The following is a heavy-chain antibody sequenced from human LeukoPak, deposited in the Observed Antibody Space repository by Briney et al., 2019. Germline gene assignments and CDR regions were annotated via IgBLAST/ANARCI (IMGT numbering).Heavy chain of an antibody. CDR1: GGSISSYY. D-gene: IGHD1-26*01. J-gene: IGHJ4*02. Sequence: SETLSLTCTVSGGSISSYYWSWIQQPPGKGLEWIGYIYYSGSTNYNPSLKSRVTISVDTSKNQFSLKLSSVTAADTAVYYCARSTISGSYPFGYWGQGTLVTVSS. V-gene: IGHV4-59*01. CDR3: ARSTISGSYPFGY. CDR2: IYYSGST.